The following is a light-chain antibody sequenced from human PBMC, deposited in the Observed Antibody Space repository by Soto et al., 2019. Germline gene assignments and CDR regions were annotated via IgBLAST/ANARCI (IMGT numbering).Light chain of an antibody. Sequence: QSVLTQPASVSGSPGQSIAISCTGTSSDVGAYDYVSWYQQHPGNAPKLMIYDVKYRPSGVSNRFSGSKSGNTASLTISGLQAEDEADYYCSSYTSSSSVIFGGGTKLTVL. V-gene: IGLV2-14*01. CDR2: DVK. J-gene: IGLJ2*01. CDR1: SSDVGAYDY. CDR3: SSYTSSSSVI.